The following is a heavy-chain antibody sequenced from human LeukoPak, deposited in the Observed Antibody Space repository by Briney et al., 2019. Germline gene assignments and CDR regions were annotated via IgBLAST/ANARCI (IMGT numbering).Heavy chain of an antibody. J-gene: IGHJ4*02. CDR3: ASLRYFDWLLYMGLDY. CDR2: IYYSGST. V-gene: IGHV4-39*07. D-gene: IGHD3-9*01. Sequence: SETLSLTCTVSGGSISSSSYYWGWIRQPPGKGLEWIGSIYYSGSTYYNPSLKSRVTISVDTSKNQFSLKLSSVTAADTAVYYCASLRYFDWLLYMGLDYWGQGTLVTVSS. CDR1: GGSISSSSYY.